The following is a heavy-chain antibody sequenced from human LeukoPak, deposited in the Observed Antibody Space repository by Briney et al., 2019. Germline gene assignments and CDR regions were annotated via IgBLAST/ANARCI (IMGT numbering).Heavy chain of an antibody. CDR3: ARGDDYGDY. CDR1: GFTFDDYG. J-gene: IGHJ4*02. CDR2: INRNGDNT. Sequence: GGSLRLSCAASGFTFDDYGMSWVRQAPGKGLEWVSGINRNGDNTNYADSLKGRFTISRDNAKNSLYLQMNSLRAEDTALYYCARGDDYGDYWGQGTLVTVSS. V-gene: IGHV3-20*04.